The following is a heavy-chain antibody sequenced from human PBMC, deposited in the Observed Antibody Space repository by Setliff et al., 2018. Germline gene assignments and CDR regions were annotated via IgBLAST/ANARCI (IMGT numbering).Heavy chain of an antibody. J-gene: IGHJ6*03. CDR1: GFTFSSYS. CDR3: ERVPYYYYYYMDV. CDR2: ISSSSSDI. Sequence: GGSLRLSCAASGFTFSSYSMNWVRQAPWKGLEWVASISSSSSDIYYADAVKGRVTISRDNAKNSLYLQMNSLRAEDTAVYYCERVPYYYYYYMDVWGKGTTVTVSS. V-gene: IGHV3-21*01.